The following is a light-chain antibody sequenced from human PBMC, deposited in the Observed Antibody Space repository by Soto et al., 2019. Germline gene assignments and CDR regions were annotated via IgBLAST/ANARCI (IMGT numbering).Light chain of an antibody. CDR3: QQFNNWPHT. CDR1: QSVNQK. Sequence: EIVLTQSPATLSVTPGERVNLSCRASQSVNQKLGWYQQKPGQAPRLLIYVASYRATGIPARFSGSGSGTEYTLTISNLQAEDFAVYYCQQFNNWPHTFGQGTRLEIK. CDR2: VAS. V-gene: IGKV3-15*01. J-gene: IGKJ5*01.